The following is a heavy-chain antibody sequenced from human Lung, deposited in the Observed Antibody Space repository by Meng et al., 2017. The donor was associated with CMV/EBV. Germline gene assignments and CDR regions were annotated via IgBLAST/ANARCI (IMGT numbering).Heavy chain of an antibody. V-gene: IGHV1-69*05. J-gene: IGHJ6*02. D-gene: IGHD3-22*01. CDR1: GGTFSSYA. Sequence: SSXXVSXKASGGTFSSYAISWGRQAPGQGLEWMGGIIPIFGTANYAQKFQGRVTITTDESTSTAYMELSSLRSEDTAVYYCARDPHTLYDSSGYYYYYGMEVGXQGTXVTVSS. CDR3: ARDPHTLYDSSGYYYYYGMEV. CDR2: IIPIFGTA.